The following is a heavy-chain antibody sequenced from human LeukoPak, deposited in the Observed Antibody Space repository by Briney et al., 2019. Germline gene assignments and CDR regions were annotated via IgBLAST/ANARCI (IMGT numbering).Heavy chain of an antibody. V-gene: IGHV3-23*01. CDR1: GFTFNSYA. D-gene: IGHD3-10*01. J-gene: IGHJ5*02. CDR3: AKHYYGSGSTKAPPDH. CDR2: ISGGGGNT. Sequence: GGSLRLSCAASGFTFNSYAISWVRQAPGKGLEGGAAISGGGGNTYYADSVKGGLTISRDNSKNTLYLQMNSLRAEDTAIYYCAKHYYGSGSTKAPPDHWGQGTLVTVSS.